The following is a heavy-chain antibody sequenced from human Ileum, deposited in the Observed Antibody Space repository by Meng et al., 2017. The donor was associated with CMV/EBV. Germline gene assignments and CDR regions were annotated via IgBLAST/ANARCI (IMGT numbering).Heavy chain of an antibody. CDR3: ARDRRGPLDY. D-gene: IGHD6-25*01. Sequence: GESLKISCAASGFTFSSYGMSWVRQAPGKGLEWVSGINWNGGSTGYADSVKGRFTISRDNAKNSLYLQMNSLRAEDTALYYCARDRRGPLDYWGQGTLVTVSS. CDR1: GFTFSSYG. V-gene: IGHV3-20*04. CDR2: INWNGGST. J-gene: IGHJ4*02.